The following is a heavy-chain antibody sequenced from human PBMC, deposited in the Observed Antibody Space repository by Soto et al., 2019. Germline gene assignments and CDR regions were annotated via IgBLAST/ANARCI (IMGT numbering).Heavy chain of an antibody. V-gene: IGHV3-23*01. D-gene: IGHD3-22*01. Sequence: PGGSLRLSCAASGFTFTSYAMSWVRQAPGKGLEWVSAISGSGGSSYYADSVKGRFTISSDNSKNTLFLQMNSLRAEDTAIYYCAKGGSYYYDSSGYYANWGQGTLVTVSS. CDR2: ISGSGGSS. CDR1: GFTFTSYA. J-gene: IGHJ4*02. CDR3: AKGGSYYYDSSGYYAN.